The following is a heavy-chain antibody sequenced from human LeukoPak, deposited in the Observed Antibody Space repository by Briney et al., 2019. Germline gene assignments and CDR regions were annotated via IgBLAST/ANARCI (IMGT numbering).Heavy chain of an antibody. CDR2: INYNSGGT. CDR1: GYTXTGQY. D-gene: IGHD5/OR15-5a*01. Sequence: ASVKVSCKASGYTXTGQYIHWVRQAPGQGLEWMGWINYNSGGTNYAQKFQARVSMTRDTSNSTGYMELSRLTSDDTALYYCARNAGWSTTGWGQGTLVTVSS. CDR3: ARNAGWSTTG. V-gene: IGHV1-2*02. J-gene: IGHJ4*02.